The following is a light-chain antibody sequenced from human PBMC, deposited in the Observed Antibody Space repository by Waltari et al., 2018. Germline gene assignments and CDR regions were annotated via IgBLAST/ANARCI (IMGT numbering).Light chain of an antibody. J-gene: IGLJ3*02. CDR1: SSNIGHYV. Sequence: QSVLTQPPSASGTPGQGVTISCSGGSSNIGHYVVTWYQQCPGKAPKLFIYRRERRPAGVPDRFSGSKSGTSASLAISGLQSEDEADYYCAAWDDSLNGRWVFGGGTKVTVL. CDR3: AAWDDSLNGRWV. CDR2: RRE. V-gene: IGLV1-44*01.